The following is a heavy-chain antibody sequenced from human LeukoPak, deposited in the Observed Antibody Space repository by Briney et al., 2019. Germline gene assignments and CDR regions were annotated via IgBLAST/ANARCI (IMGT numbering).Heavy chain of an antibody. Sequence: PSETLSLTCAVYGGSFSGYYWSWIRQPPGKGLEWIGEINHSGSTNYNPSLKSRVTISVYTSKNQFSLKLSSVTAADTAVYYYARGQPDGTMGDYWGQGTLVTVSS. CDR1: GGSFSGYY. V-gene: IGHV4-34*01. J-gene: IGHJ4*02. CDR2: INHSGST. D-gene: IGHD3-10*01. CDR3: ARGQPDGTMGDY.